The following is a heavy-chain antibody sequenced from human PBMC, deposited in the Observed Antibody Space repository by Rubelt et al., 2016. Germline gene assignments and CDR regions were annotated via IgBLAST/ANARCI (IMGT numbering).Heavy chain of an antibody. V-gene: IGHV4-59*12. Sequence: QVQLQESGPGLVKASETLSLTCTVSGGSISSYYWSWIRQPPGKGPEWIGYIHYSGSTNYNPSLKSRVTISVDTSKNQFSLKLSSVTAADTAVYYCARMAGNYYGMDVWGQGTTVTVSS. D-gene: IGHD5-24*01. CDR3: ARMAGNYYGMDV. CDR1: GGSISSYY. J-gene: IGHJ6*02. CDR2: IHYSGST.